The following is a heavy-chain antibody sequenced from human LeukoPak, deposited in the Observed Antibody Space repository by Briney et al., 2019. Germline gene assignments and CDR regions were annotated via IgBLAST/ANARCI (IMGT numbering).Heavy chain of an antibody. D-gene: IGHD3-10*01. Sequence: SETLSLTCTVSGGSISSYYWSWIRQPAGKGLEWIGRIYTSGSTNYNPSLKSRVTMLVDTSKNQFSLKLSSVTAADTAVYYCARVAYYYGSGSYEDYYFDYWGQGTLVTVSS. CDR1: GGSISSYY. CDR3: ARVAYYYGSGSYEDYYFDY. J-gene: IGHJ4*02. CDR2: IYTSGST. V-gene: IGHV4-4*07.